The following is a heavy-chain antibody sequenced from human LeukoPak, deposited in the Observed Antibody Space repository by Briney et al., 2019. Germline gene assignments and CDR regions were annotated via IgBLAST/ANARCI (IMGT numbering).Heavy chain of an antibody. Sequence: GGSLRLSCAASGFTFSSHWMSWVRQAPGKGPEWVANIKQDGTEIYYVDSVKGRFTISRDNAKNSLYLQMNSLRAEDTAVYYCARDRDWNSGFDYWGPGTLVTVSS. CDR1: GFTFSSHW. V-gene: IGHV3-7*01. CDR3: ARDRDWNSGFDY. CDR2: IKQDGTEI. D-gene: IGHD1-7*01. J-gene: IGHJ4*02.